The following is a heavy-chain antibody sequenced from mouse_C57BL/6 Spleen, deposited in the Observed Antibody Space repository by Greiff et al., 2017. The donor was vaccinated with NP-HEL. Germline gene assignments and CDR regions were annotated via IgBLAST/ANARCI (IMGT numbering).Heavy chain of an antibody. CDR2: IDPSDSET. CDR1: GYTFTSYW. CDR3: ATGPPPEYAMDY. V-gene: IGHV1-52*01. J-gene: IGHJ4*01. Sequence: VQLQQPGAELVRPGSSVKLSCKASGYTFTSYWMHWVKQRPIQGLEWIGNIDPSDSETHYNQKFKDKATLTVDKSSSTAYMQLSSLTSEDSAVYYCATGPPPEYAMDYWGQGTSVTVSS.